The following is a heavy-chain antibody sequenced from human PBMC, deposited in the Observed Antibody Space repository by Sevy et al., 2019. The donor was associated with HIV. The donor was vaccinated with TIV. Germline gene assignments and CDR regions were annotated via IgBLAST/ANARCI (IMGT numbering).Heavy chain of an antibody. CDR1: GYTFTGYY. D-gene: IGHD6-19*01. Sequence: ASVKVSCKASGYTFTGYYMHWVRQAPGQGLEWMGGINPNSGGTNYAQKFQGRVTMTRDTSISTAYMELSRLRSDDTAVYYCASSYSSGAVHFQHWGQGTLVTVSS. J-gene: IGHJ1*01. CDR2: INPNSGGT. V-gene: IGHV1-2*02. CDR3: ASSYSSGAVHFQH.